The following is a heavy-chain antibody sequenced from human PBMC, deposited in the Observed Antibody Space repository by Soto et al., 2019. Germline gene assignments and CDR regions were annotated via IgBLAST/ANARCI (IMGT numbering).Heavy chain of an antibody. CDR3: ARDIRGYSRAFDY. Sequence: SETLSLTCTVSGGSISSGGYYWSWIRQHPGKGLEWIGYIYYSGSTYYNPSLKSRVTISVDTSKNQFSLKLTSVTAADTAFYYCARDIRGYSRAFDYWGQGTLVTVSS. V-gene: IGHV4-31*03. CDR1: GGSISSGGYY. D-gene: IGHD5-18*01. J-gene: IGHJ4*02. CDR2: IYYSGST.